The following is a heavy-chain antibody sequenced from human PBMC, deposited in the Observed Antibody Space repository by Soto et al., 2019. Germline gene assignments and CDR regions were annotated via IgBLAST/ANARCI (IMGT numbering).Heavy chain of an antibody. D-gene: IGHD3-22*01. CDR2: IKSKTDGGTT. CDR3: TTAPIIKIVVVMRGY. J-gene: IGHJ4*02. Sequence: EVQLVESGGGLVKPGGSLRLSCAASGFTFSNAWMNWVRQAPGKGLEWVGRIKSKTDGGTTDYAAPVKGRFTISRDDSKNTLYLQMNSLKTEDTAVYYCTTAPIIKIVVVMRGYWGQGTLVTVSS. CDR1: GFTFSNAW. V-gene: IGHV3-15*07.